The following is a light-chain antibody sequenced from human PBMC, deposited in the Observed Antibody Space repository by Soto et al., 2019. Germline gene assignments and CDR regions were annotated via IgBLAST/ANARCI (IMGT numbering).Light chain of an antibody. CDR2: GTS. V-gene: IGKV3-20*01. Sequence: EIVLTQSPGTLSLSPGERATLSCRASQSISSSYLAWYQEKPGQAPRLLIYGTSSRATGIPDRFSGSGSGTDFTLTVSRLEPEDFAVYYCQQYGSSPITFGQGTRLEI. J-gene: IGKJ5*01. CDR3: QQYGSSPIT. CDR1: QSISSSY.